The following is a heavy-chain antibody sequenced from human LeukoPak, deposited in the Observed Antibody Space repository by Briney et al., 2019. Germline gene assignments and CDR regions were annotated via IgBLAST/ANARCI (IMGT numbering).Heavy chain of an antibody. Sequence: GGSLRLSCAASGFTFSSYSMNWVRQAPGKGLEWVSSISSSSSYIYYADSVKGRFTISRDNAKNSLYLQMNSLRAEDTAVYYCARSWGSSTSCYIPYYYYYYMDVWGKGTTVAVSS. CDR2: ISSSSSYI. V-gene: IGHV3-21*01. D-gene: IGHD2-2*02. CDR3: ARSWGSSTSCYIPYYYYYYMDV. J-gene: IGHJ6*03. CDR1: GFTFSSYS.